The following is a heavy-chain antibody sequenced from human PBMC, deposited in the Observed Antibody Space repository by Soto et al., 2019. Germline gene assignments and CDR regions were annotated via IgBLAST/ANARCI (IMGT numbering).Heavy chain of an antibody. CDR3: ARVRCSSTSCYCGEDYYNYGLDF. CDR1: GYSFTSYG. D-gene: IGHD2-2*01. CDR2: ISAYNGNT. Sequence: VASVKVSCKASGYSFTSYGISWVRQAPGQGLEWMGWISAYNGNTNYEQKLQGRVTMTTDTSTSTAYMELRSLRSDDTAVYYCARVRCSSTSCYCGEDYYNYGLDFWGQGTTVTVSS. J-gene: IGHJ6*02. V-gene: IGHV1-18*04.